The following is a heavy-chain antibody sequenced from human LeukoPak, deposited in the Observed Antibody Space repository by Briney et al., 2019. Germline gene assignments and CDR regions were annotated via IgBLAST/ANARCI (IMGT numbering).Heavy chain of an antibody. CDR1: GFTFDDYG. CDR3: ARQFDY. CDR2: IDSDGSST. Sequence: PGGSLRLSCAASGFTFDDYGMNWVRQAPGKGLVWVSRIDSDGSSTTYADSVKGRFTISRDNAKNTLYLQMNSLRAEDTAVYYCARQFDYWGQGTLVTVPS. J-gene: IGHJ4*02. V-gene: IGHV3-74*01.